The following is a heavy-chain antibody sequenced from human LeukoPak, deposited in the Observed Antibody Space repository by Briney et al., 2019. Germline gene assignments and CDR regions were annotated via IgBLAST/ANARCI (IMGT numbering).Heavy chain of an antibody. CDR1: GFTFRDFA. J-gene: IGHJ4*02. V-gene: IGHV3-64*04. CDR2: ISNSGVAT. Sequence: GGSLRLSCSVSGFTFRDFAMHWVRQAPGKGLQYVSSISNSGVATYYADSVKGRFTISRDNSKNTLYLQMNSLRAEDTAVYYCAKGERGYSYGYLDYWGQGTLVTVSS. D-gene: IGHD5-18*01. CDR3: AKGERGYSYGYLDY.